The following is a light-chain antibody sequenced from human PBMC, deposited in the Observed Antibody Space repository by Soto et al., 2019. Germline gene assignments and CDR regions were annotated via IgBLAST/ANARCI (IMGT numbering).Light chain of an antibody. CDR1: PTVGVR. Sequence: EIVLTHSPATLSSSPGERATLSCRASPTVGVRLAWYQHKPGQAPRLIIYEASNRAAGIPARFSGSGSGTGFTLTITSLEPEDFAFSDCHQRQRWPRTFGQGTKVEIE. J-gene: IGKJ1*01. V-gene: IGKV3-11*01. CDR3: HQRQRWPRT. CDR2: EAS.